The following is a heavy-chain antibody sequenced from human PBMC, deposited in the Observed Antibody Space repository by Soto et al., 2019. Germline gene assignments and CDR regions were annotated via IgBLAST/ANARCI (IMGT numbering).Heavy chain of an antibody. D-gene: IGHD2-2*02. CDR2: IWYDGSNK. V-gene: IGHV3-33*01. Sequence: QPGGSLRLSCAASGFTFSSYGMHWVRQAPGKGLEWVAVIWYDGSNKYYADSVKGRFTISRDNSKNTLYLQMNSLRAEDTAVYYCARGSWAAAAILDYWGQGTLVTVSS. J-gene: IGHJ4*02. CDR3: ARGSWAAAAILDY. CDR1: GFTFSSYG.